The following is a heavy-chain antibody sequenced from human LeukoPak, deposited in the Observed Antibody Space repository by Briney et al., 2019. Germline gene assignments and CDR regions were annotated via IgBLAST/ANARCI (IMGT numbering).Heavy chain of an antibody. CDR2: ISYDGSNK. Sequence: GRSLRLSCAASGFTFSSYAMHWVRQAPGKGLEWVAVISYDGSNKYYADSVKGRFTISRDNSKNTLYLQMNSLRAEDTAVYYCAPQRGGTVTTRWFDPWGQGTLVTVSS. CDR3: APQRGGTVTTRWFDP. D-gene: IGHD4-17*01. J-gene: IGHJ5*02. V-gene: IGHV3-30-3*01. CDR1: GFTFSSYA.